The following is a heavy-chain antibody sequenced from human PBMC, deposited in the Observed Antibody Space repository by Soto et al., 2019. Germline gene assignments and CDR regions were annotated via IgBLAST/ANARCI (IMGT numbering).Heavy chain of an antibody. CDR3: ARGREGGWSFDY. V-gene: IGHV3-30*03. D-gene: IGHD6-19*01. J-gene: IGHJ4*02. Sequence: QVQLVESGGGVVQPGRSLRLSCAASGFTFSSYGMHWVRQAPGKGLEWVAVISYDGSNKYYADSVKGRFTISRDNSKNTLYLQMNSLRAEDTAVYYCARGREGGWSFDYWGQGTLVTVSS. CDR1: GFTFSSYG. CDR2: ISYDGSNK.